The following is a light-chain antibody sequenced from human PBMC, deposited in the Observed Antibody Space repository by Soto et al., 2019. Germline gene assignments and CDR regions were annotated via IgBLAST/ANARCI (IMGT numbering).Light chain of an antibody. CDR3: QQYSFTPQT. CDR2: WAS. Sequence: DIVMTQSPDSLAVSLGERATINCKSSQSVLYSSNNKNYLAWYQQKPGQPPKLLIYWASTRESGVPDRFSGSGSGTDFTLTISSLQAEDVAVYYCQQYSFTPQTFGQGTKVEIK. J-gene: IGKJ1*01. V-gene: IGKV4-1*01. CDR1: QSVLYSSNNKNY.